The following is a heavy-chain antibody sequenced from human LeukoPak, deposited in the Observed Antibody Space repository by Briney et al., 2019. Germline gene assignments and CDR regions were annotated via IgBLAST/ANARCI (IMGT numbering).Heavy chain of an antibody. CDR1: GGTFSSYA. Sequence: ASMKVSCKASGGTFSSYAISWVRQAPGQGLEWMGRIIPILGIANYAQKFQGRVTITADKSTSTAYMELSSLRSEDTAVYYCAREVTSGSYENYWGQGTLVTVSS. V-gene: IGHV1-69*04. D-gene: IGHD1-26*01. J-gene: IGHJ4*02. CDR3: AREVTSGSYENY. CDR2: IIPILGIA.